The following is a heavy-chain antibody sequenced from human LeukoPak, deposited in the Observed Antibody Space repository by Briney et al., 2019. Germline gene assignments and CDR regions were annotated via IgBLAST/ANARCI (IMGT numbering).Heavy chain of an antibody. CDR2: IYPGDSDT. Sequence: GESLKISCKGSGYSFTSYWIGWVRQMPGKGLEWMGIIYPGDSDTRYSPSFQGQVTISADKSINTAYLQWSSLKASDTAMYYCARHKGGDSSGYYYYGMDVWGQGTTVTVSS. CDR1: GYSFTSYW. V-gene: IGHV5-51*01. CDR3: ARHKGGDSSGYYYYGMDV. D-gene: IGHD3-22*01. J-gene: IGHJ6*02.